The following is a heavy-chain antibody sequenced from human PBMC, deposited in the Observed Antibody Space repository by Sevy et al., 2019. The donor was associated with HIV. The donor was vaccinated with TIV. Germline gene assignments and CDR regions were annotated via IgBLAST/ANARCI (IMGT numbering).Heavy chain of an antibody. CDR2: IYHTGTT. J-gene: IGHJ4*02. CDR3: ARELYSGHYGY. Sequence: SETLSLTCVVSGDSMTSFFYWGWIRQSPGKGLEWIGSIYHTGTTYSNPSLKSRVTISIDTSQNQFSLRLRSVTAADTAVYYCARELYSGHYGYWGQGTLVTVSS. V-gene: IGHV4-38-2*02. D-gene: IGHD5-12*01. CDR1: GDSMTSFFY.